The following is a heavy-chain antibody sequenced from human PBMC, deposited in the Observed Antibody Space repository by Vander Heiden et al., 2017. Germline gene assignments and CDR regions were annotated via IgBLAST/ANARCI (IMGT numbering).Heavy chain of an antibody. Sequence: EVQLVESGGGLVKPAGSLRLACAASGFTFSSYSMNWVRQAPGKGLEWVSSISSSSSYIYYADSVKGRFTISRDNAKNSLYLQMNSLRAEDTAVYYCARVGSGWLSSYWGQGTLVTVSS. CDR1: GFTFSSYS. D-gene: IGHD6-19*01. J-gene: IGHJ4*02. CDR2: ISSSSSYI. CDR3: ARVGSGWLSSY. V-gene: IGHV3-21*01.